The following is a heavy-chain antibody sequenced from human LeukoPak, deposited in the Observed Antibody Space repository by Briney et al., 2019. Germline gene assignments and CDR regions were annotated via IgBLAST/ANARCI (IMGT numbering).Heavy chain of an antibody. V-gene: IGHV1-18*01. D-gene: IGHD3-10*01. J-gene: IGHJ4*02. CDR1: GYTFTSYG. Sequence: ASVKVSCKASGYTFTSYGISWVRLAPGQGLEWMGWISAYNGNTNYAQKLQGRVTMTEDTSTDTAYMELSSLRSEDTAVYYCAAYFYGSGSYYGGAGIIDYWGQGTLVTVSS. CDR2: ISAYNGNT. CDR3: AAYFYGSGSYYGGAGIIDY.